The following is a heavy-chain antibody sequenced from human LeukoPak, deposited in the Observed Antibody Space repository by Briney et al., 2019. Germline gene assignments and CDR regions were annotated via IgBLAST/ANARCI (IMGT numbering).Heavy chain of an antibody. V-gene: IGHV4-38-2*02. CDR3: ARGRRRWELLLRTDAFDI. Sequence: SETLSLTCTVSGYSISSGYYWGWIRQPPGKGLEWIASIYHSGSTYYNPSLKSRVTISVDTSKNQFSLKLSSVTAADTAVYYCARGRRRWELLLRTDAFDIWGQGTMVTVSS. J-gene: IGHJ3*02. CDR1: GYSISSGYY. CDR2: IYHSGST. D-gene: IGHD1-26*01.